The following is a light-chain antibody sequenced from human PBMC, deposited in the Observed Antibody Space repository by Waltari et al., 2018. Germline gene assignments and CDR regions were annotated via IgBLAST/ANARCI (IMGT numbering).Light chain of an antibody. CDR3: SQYGSSPFT. CDR2: GAS. Sequence: EIVLTQSPGPLSLSPAERATLSCRASQSVSSGYLAWYQQKPGQAPRLLISGASSRATGIPDRFSGSGSGTDFTLTISRLEPEDFAVYYCSQYGSSPFTFGPGTKVDIK. V-gene: IGKV3-20*01. CDR1: QSVSSGY. J-gene: IGKJ3*01.